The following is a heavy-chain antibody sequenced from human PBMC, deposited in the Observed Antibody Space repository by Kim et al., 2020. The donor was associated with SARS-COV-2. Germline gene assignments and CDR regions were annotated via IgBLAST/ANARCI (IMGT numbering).Heavy chain of an antibody. V-gene: IGHV5-10-1*01. CDR2: IDPSDSYT. CDR1: GYTFITYW. CDR3: ARRRYSNTRSDY. D-gene: IGHD3-16*02. J-gene: IGHJ4*02. Sequence: GESLKISCKGSGYTFITYWISWVRQMPGKGLEWMGRIDPSDSYTYYSPSFQGHVTISVDKSINTAYLQWSSLKASDTAMYYCARRRYSNTRSDYWGQGTLVTISS.